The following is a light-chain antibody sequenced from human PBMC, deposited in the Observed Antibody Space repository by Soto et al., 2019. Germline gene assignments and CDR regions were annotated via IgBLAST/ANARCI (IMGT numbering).Light chain of an antibody. J-gene: IGLJ2*01. CDR3: VLYMGSGISV. CDR1: SGSVSTSYY. CDR2: STN. Sequence: QTVVTQEPSFSVSPGGTVTLTCGLSSGSVSTSYYPSWYQQTPGQAPRTLIYSTNTRSSGVPDRFSGSILGNKAALTITGAQADDESDYYCVLYMGSGISVFGGWTKLTGL. V-gene: IGLV8-61*01.